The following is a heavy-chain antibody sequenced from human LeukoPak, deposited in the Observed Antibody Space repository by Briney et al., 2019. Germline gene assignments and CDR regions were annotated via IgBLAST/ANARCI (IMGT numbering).Heavy chain of an antibody. CDR1: GFSFTNYW. D-gene: IGHD1-14*01. J-gene: IGHJ4*02. V-gene: IGHV3-7*01. Sequence: GGSLRPSSAASGFSFTNYWMSWVRQAPGLGLAWGAIINQDGSERYYVDSVKGRFPVSRDSAKNSLYLQMNSLRVEDTAVYYCARDNITRASTNDYWGQGTLVTVPS. CDR2: INQDGSER. CDR3: ARDNITRASTNDY.